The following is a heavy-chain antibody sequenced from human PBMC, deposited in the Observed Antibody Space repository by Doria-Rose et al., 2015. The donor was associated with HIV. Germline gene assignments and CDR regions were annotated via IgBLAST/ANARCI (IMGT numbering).Heavy chain of an antibody. J-gene: IGHJ4*02. Sequence: QESGPVLVKPTETLTLTCTVSGVSLSSPGMGVSWIRQPPGRALEWLAKIFSDDERSSKTTLKSRLTISRGTSKSQVVLTTTDMDPVDTATYYCARIKSSRWYHKYYFDFWGQGTLVIVSA. CDR2: IFSDDER. CDR3: ARIKSSRWYHKYYFDF. V-gene: IGHV2-26*01. D-gene: IGHD6-13*01. CDR1: GVSLSSPGMG.